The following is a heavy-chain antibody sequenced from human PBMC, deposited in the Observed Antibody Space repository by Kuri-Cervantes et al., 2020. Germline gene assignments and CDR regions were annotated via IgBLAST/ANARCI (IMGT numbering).Heavy chain of an antibody. CDR3: ARGYSGSFEGFIDY. D-gene: IGHD1-26*01. Sequence: ASVKVSCKASGYTFTAYGISWVRQAPGQGLEWMGWISAYNGNTNYAQKFQGRVTITADESTSTAYMELSSLRSEDTAVYYCARGYSGSFEGFIDYWGQGTLVTVSS. V-gene: IGHV1-18*01. J-gene: IGHJ4*02. CDR1: GYTFTAYG. CDR2: ISAYNGNT.